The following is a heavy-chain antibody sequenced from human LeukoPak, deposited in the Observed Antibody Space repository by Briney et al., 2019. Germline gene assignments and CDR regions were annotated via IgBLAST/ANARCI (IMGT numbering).Heavy chain of an antibody. CDR3: AKVRGRYYDSSGYKNY. D-gene: IGHD3-22*01. V-gene: IGHV3-23*01. Sequence: GGSLRLSYAASGFTFSSYAMSWVRQAPGKGLEWVSAISGSGGSTYYADSVKGRFTISRDNSKNTLYLQMNSLRAEDTAVYYCAKVRGRYYDSSGYKNYWGQGTLVTVSS. CDR2: ISGSGGST. J-gene: IGHJ4*02. CDR1: GFTFSSYA.